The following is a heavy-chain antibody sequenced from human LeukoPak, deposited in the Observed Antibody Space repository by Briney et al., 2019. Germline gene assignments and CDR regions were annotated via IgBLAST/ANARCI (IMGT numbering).Heavy chain of an antibody. CDR3: AKDGYSSGRLNWFDP. D-gene: IGHD6-19*01. J-gene: IGHJ5*02. Sequence: GGSLRLSYAASGFTFSDYVMSRVRHTPGKWLEWVSSISGSDGSTYYADCVRGRFTISRENSKSALYLRMNSLRAEDTTVCHCAKDGYSSGRLNWFDPWGQGTLVTVSS. V-gene: IGHV3-23*01. CDR2: ISGSDGST. CDR1: GFTFSDYV.